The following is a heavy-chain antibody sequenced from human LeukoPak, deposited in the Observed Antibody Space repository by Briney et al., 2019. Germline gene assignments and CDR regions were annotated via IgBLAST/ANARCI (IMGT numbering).Heavy chain of an antibody. Sequence: SETLSLTCTVSGDSISSGSYYWSWIRQPAGKGLEWIGRIYTSGSTNYNPSLKSRVTISVDTSKNQFSLKLSSVTAADTAVYYCARVMPVVSPLYWGQGTLVTVSS. CDR2: IYTSGST. CDR3: ARVMPVVSPLY. D-gene: IGHD2-21*01. V-gene: IGHV4-61*02. J-gene: IGHJ4*02. CDR1: GDSISSGSYY.